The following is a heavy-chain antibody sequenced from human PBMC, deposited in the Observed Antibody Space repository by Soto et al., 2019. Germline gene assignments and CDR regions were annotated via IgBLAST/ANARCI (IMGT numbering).Heavy chain of an antibody. CDR2: ISNSGHSA. Sequence: GGSLRLSCAASGFTFSSYAMNWVRQAPRKGLEWISVISNSGHSAYYADSVKGRFTISRDNSKNTLYLQIKSLRAEDTAAYYCAKGGPTFLNWFGPWGQGTLVTVSS. D-gene: IGHD5-12*01. V-gene: IGHV3-23*01. J-gene: IGHJ5*02. CDR3: AKGGPTFLNWFGP. CDR1: GFTFSSYA.